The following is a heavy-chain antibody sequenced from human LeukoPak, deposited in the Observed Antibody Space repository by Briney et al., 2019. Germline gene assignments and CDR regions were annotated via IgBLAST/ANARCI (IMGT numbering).Heavy chain of an antibody. CDR2: IKQDGSEK. CDR3: ARDLRYSSGWYHYYYYYMDV. Sequence: GGSLRLSCAASGFTFSSYWMSWVRQAPGKGLEWVANIKQDGSEKYYVDSVKGRFTISRDNAKNSLYLQMNSLRAEDTAVYYCARDLRYSSGWYHYYYYYMDVWGKGTTVTVSS. D-gene: IGHD6-19*01. J-gene: IGHJ6*03. CDR1: GFTFSSYW. V-gene: IGHV3-7*01.